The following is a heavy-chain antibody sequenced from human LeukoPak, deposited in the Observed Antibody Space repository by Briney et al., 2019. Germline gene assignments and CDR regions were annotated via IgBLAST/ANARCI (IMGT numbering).Heavy chain of an antibody. V-gene: IGHV3-15*07. CDR1: GFSFSDAW. CDR2: IRSKADGGTP. Sequence: GGSLRLSCAASGFSFSDAWMNWVRQAPGKGLEWVGHIRSKADGGTPDYIAPVKGRFTISRDDSKNTLYLQMSSLKTEDTAAYYCTTDPFYDSAGFAFWGQGTLVTVS. D-gene: IGHD5/OR15-5a*01. J-gene: IGHJ4*02. CDR3: TTDPFYDSAGFAF.